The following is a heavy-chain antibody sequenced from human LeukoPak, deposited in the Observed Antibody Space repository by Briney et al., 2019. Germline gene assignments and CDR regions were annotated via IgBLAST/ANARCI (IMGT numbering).Heavy chain of an antibody. J-gene: IGHJ4*02. CDR2: IYTSGST. Sequence: PSETLSLTCTVSGGSISSYYWSWIRQPAGKGLEWIGRIYTSGSTYYNPSLKSRVTKSVGTSKNQISLNLSSVTAADTAVYYCVSQIRGGYSSSWYIRYWGQGTLVTVSS. CDR3: VSQIRGGYSSSWYIRY. CDR1: GGSISSYY. V-gene: IGHV4-4*07. D-gene: IGHD6-13*01.